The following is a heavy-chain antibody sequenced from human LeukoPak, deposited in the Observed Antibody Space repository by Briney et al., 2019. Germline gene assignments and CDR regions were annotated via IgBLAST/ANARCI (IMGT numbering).Heavy chain of an antibody. D-gene: IGHD2-2*01. V-gene: IGHV3-43*01. CDR2: ITWDGGTT. Sequence: GGSLRLSCAASGFTFDDCTFHWVRQAPGKGLEWVSLITWDGGTTYYADSVKGRFTISRDNSKNSVYLQMNSLRTEDTALYYCTKDRYCTTTSCPLDYWGQGTLVTVSS. CDR3: TKDRYCTTTSCPLDY. J-gene: IGHJ4*02. CDR1: GFTFDDCT.